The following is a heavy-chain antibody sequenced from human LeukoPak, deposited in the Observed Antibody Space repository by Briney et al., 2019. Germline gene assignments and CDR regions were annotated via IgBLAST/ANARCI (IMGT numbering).Heavy chain of an antibody. CDR2: IYHSGST. CDR1: GGSISSSAYC. CDR3: ARQRAAIVLVPGARDCFDP. Sequence: PSETLSLTCTVSGGSISSSAYCWGWVRPPPGKGLEWSGSIYHSGSTYYKPSLKIRVIIYVDMSKNPFFLNLVSVTVTATAMYYCARQRAAIVLVPGARDCFDPWGQGTLVTVSS. D-gene: IGHD2-2*01. J-gene: IGHJ5*02. V-gene: IGHV4-39*01.